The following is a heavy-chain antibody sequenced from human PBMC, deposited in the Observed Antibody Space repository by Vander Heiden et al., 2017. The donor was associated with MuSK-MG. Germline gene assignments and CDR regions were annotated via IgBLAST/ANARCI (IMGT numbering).Heavy chain of an antibody. CDR2: ISAYNGNT. V-gene: IGHV1-18*01. D-gene: IGHD3-22*01. Sequence: QVQLVQSGAEVKKPGASVKVSCKASGYTFTSYGISWVRQAPGQGLEWMGWISAYNGNTNYAQKRQGRVTMTTDTSTSTAYMELRRLRSEDTAVYYCAIIVGYDSSGYPFDYWGQGTMVTVYS. CDR3: AIIVGYDSSGYPFDY. J-gene: IGHJ4*02. CDR1: GYTFTSYG.